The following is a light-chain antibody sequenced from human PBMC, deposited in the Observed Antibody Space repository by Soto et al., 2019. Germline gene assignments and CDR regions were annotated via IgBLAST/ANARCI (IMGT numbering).Light chain of an antibody. Sequence: QSVLTQPASISGSPGQWITISCTGTSSDVGGYNYVSWYQHHPGKAPKLLIYDVSNRPSGIFHRFSGSKSGNTASLTISGLQAEDEADYYCSSYRSGGTYVFGTGTKLTVL. CDR1: SSDVGGYNY. CDR2: DVS. J-gene: IGLJ1*01. CDR3: SSYRSGGTYV. V-gene: IGLV2-14*03.